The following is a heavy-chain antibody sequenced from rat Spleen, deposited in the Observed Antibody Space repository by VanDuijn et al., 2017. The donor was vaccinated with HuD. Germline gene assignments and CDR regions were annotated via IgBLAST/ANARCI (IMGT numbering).Heavy chain of an antibody. Sequence: EVQLVESGGGLVQPGRSMKLSCAASGFTFSSFAMAWVRQAPAKGLEWVATISYDGSSTFYRDSVKGRFTISRDNAESTLYLQMNSLRSEDTATYYCGKDMNYDSTYPFYVMGDWGQGASVTVSS. J-gene: IGHJ4*01. D-gene: IGHD1-2*01. CDR3: GKDMNYDSTYPFYVMGD. V-gene: IGHV5-29*01. CDR1: GFTFSSFA. CDR2: ISYDGSST.